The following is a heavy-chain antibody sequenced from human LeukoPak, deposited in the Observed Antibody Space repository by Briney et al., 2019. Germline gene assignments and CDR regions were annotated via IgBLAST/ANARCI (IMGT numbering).Heavy chain of an antibody. CDR1: GYTFISYG. J-gene: IGHJ3*02. CDR3: ARDHPTGVRYYSDSSGYLDAFDI. V-gene: IGHV1-18*01. CDR2: ISAYNGNT. D-gene: IGHD3-22*01. Sequence: ASVKVSCKASGYTFISYGISWVRQAPGQGLEWMGWISAYNGNTNYAQKLQGRVTMTRDTSTSTAYMELRSLRSDDTAVYYCARDHPTGVRYYSDSSGYLDAFDIWGQGTMVTVSS.